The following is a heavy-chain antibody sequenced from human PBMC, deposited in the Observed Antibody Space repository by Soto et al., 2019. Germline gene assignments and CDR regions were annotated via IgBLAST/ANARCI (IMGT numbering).Heavy chain of an antibody. CDR3: AVWNYDSGLDV. CDR1: GSSINTNGLG. CDR2: INWDEDK. D-gene: IGHD1-7*01. Sequence: QITLKESGATLVRPTQTLTLTCSFSGSSINTNGLGVGWIRQPPGKALEWLAFINWDEDKGYSPSLKTRRTVTTNTSKNEVVLTLTNLNPLDTGTYYCAVWNYDSGLDVWGQGTTVTVSS. J-gene: IGHJ6*02. V-gene: IGHV2-5*02.